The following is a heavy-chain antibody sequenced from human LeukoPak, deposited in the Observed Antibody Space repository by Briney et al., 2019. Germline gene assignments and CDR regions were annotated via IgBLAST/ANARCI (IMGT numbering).Heavy chain of an antibody. D-gene: IGHD1-26*01. J-gene: IGHJ4*02. CDR2: ISGTTTYI. CDR1: GFTFSFYS. V-gene: IGHV3-21*01. CDR3: AREGGSVGTTAVSFDY. Sequence: GGSLRLSCAASGFTFSFYSMNWVRQAPGKGLEWLSSISGTTTYIYYADSVKGRFTISRDNAKNSLFLEMSSLRAEDTAVYYCAREGGSVGTTAVSFDYWGQGTLVTVSS.